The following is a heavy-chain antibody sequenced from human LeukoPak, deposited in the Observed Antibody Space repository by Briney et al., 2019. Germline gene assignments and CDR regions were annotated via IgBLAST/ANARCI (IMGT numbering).Heavy chain of an antibody. J-gene: IGHJ4*02. V-gene: IGHV5-51*01. CDR1: GYSFTSYW. D-gene: IGHD2-2*01. CDR2: IYPGDSDT. CDR3: AALEDCSSTSCYGYFDY. Sequence: GESLKISCKGSGYSFTSYWIGWVRQMPGKGLEWMGIIYPGDSDTRYSPSFQGQVTISADKSISTAYLQWSSLKASDTAMYYCAALEDCSSTSCYGYFDYWGQGTLVTVSS.